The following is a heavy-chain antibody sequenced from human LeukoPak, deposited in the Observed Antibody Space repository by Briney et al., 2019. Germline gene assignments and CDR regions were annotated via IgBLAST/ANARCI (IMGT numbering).Heavy chain of an antibody. CDR2: ISGSGGST. CDR3: AKERGYGYNHIDY. V-gene: IGHV3-23*01. CDR1: GFPFSSYA. J-gene: IGHJ4*02. D-gene: IGHD5-24*01. Sequence: GGSPRLSCEASGFPFSSYAMNWVRQAPGKGLEWVSTISGSGGSTYYADSVKGRFTISRDKSKNTVYLQMNSLRAEDAAVYYCAKERGYGYNHIDYWGQGTLVTVSS.